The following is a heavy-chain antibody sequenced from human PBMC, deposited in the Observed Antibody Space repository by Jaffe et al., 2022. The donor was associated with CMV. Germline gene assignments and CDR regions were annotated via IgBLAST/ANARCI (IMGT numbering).Heavy chain of an antibody. CDR2: IKQDGSEK. V-gene: IGHV3-7*03. CDR3: ARDPGLTRPGYSSGSDAFDI. J-gene: IGHJ3*02. Sequence: EVQLVESGGGLVQPGGSLRLSCAASGFTFSSYWMSWVRQAPGKGLEWVANIKQDGSEKYYVDSVKGRFTISRDNAKNSLYLQMNSLRAEDTAVYYCARDPGLTRPGYSSGSDAFDIWGQGTMVTVSS. D-gene: IGHD6-19*01. CDR1: GFTFSSYW.